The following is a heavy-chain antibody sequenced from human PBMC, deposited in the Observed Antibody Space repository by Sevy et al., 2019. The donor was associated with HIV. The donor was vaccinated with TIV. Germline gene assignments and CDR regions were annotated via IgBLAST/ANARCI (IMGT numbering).Heavy chain of an antibody. J-gene: IGHJ3*02. D-gene: IGHD3-10*01. Sequence: GGSLRLSCAASGLTVSSNYMSWVRQAPGRGLEWVSLIYSGGSTYYADSVKGRFTISRDNSKNTLYLQMNSLRAEDTAVYYCARAAPSVWFGESQSHDAFDIWGQGTMVTVSS. CDR2: IYSGGST. CDR1: GLTVSSNY. V-gene: IGHV3-53*01. CDR3: ARAAPSVWFGESQSHDAFDI.